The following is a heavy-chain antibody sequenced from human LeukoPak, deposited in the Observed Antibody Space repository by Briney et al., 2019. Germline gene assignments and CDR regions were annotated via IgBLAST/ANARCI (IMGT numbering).Heavy chain of an antibody. V-gene: IGHV1-2*02. CDR2: INSISGGT. CDR3: ATNPYVTFYSMDV. Sequence: ASVKVSCKASGYTFTGYYIHWVRQAPGQGLEWRGWINSISGGTQYAQKFQGRVTMTSDTSISTAYMELSRLTSDDTAVYYCATNPYVTFYSMDVWGRGTTVTVSS. J-gene: IGHJ6*02. CDR1: GYTFTGYY. D-gene: IGHD3-10*02.